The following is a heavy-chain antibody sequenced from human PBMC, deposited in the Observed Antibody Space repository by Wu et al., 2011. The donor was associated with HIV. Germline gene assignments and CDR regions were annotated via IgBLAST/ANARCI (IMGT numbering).Heavy chain of an antibody. V-gene: IGHV1-69-2*01. D-gene: IGHD6-19*01. CDR2: VDREDGKT. CDR1: GYSFTGYY. J-gene: IGHJ4*02. CDR3: ARAGIAVAKFDY. Sequence: VQLVQSGAEVKKPGSSVKVSRKVSGYSFTGYYIHWVQQAPGKGLEWMGLVDREDGKTIYAEKFQGRVTITADTSTDTAYMELSSLRSGGHGRVYCARAGIAVAKFDYWGQGTLVTVSS.